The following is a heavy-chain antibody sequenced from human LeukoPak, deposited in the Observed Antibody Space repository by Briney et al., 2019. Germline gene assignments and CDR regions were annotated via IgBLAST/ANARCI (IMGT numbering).Heavy chain of an antibody. CDR2: IHYSGST. Sequence: SETLSLTCAVYGGSFSGYYWSWIRQPPGKGLEWIGYIHYSGSTNYNPSLKSRVTISVDTSKNQFSLKLSSVTAADTAVYYCARDRFLYWRYDYRGEGFDYWGQGTLVTVSS. D-gene: IGHD5-12*01. V-gene: IGHV4-59*12. CDR3: ARDRFLYWRYDYRGEGFDY. J-gene: IGHJ4*02. CDR1: GGSFSGYY.